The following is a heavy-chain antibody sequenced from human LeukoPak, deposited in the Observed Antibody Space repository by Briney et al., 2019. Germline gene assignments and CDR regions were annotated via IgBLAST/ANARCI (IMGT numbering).Heavy chain of an antibody. CDR2: ISGSGGGT. J-gene: IGHJ6*03. Sequence: GGSLRLSCAASGFTFSSYSMSWVRQAPGKGLEWVSVISGSGGGTYHADSVKGRFTISRDNSKNTLYLQMNSLRAEDTAVYYCAKDRYCSSTSCQYYYYYYMDVWGKGTTVTVSS. CDR1: GFTFSSYS. D-gene: IGHD2-2*01. V-gene: IGHV3-23*01. CDR3: AKDRYCSSTSCQYYYYYYMDV.